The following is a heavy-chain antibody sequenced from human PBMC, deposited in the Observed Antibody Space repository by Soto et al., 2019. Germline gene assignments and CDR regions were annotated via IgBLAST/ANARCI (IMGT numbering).Heavy chain of an antibody. Sequence: ASVKVSCKASGGTFSSYAISWVRQAPGQGLEWMGGIIPIFGTANYAQKFQGRVTITADESTGTAYMELSSLRSEDTAVYYCARALHCSSTSCPRGSWFDPWGQGTLVTVSS. D-gene: IGHD2-2*01. CDR1: GGTFSSYA. J-gene: IGHJ5*02. V-gene: IGHV1-69*13. CDR2: IIPIFGTA. CDR3: ARALHCSSTSCPRGSWFDP.